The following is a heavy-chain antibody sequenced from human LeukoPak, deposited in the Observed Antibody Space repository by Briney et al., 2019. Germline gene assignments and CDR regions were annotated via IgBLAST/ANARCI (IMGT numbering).Heavy chain of an antibody. V-gene: IGHV4-34*01. CDR2: INHSGST. CDR1: GGSFSGYY. Sequence: SETLSLTCAVYGGSFSGYYCSWIRQPPAKGLEWIGEINHSGSTNYNPSLKSRVTISVDTSKNKFSLKLSSVTVADTAVYYCARSYSGYDIVYYGRFRGPHLFDYWGQGTLVTVSS. J-gene: IGHJ4*02. D-gene: IGHD5-12*01. CDR3: ARSYSGYDIVYYGRFRGPHLFDY.